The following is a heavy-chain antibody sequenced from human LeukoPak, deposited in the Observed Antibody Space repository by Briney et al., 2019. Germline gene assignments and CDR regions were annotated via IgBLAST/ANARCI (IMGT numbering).Heavy chain of an antibody. J-gene: IGHJ5*02. CDR3: TKTTVRDNWFDP. CDR1: GYTFTGYY. Sequence: ASVKVSCKASGYTFTGYYMHWVRQAPGQGLEWMGWINPNSGGTNYAQKFQGRVTTTRDTSISTAYMELSRLRSDDTAVYYCTKTTVRDNWFDPWGQGTLVTVSS. D-gene: IGHD4-11*01. CDR2: INPNSGGT. V-gene: IGHV1-2*02.